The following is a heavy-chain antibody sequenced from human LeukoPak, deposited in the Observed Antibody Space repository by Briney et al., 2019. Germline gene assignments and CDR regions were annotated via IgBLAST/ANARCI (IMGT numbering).Heavy chain of an antibody. CDR1: GFIFSSYW. Sequence: GGSLRLSCAASGFIFSSYWLSWVRQAPGKGLEWVASIKQDGSEKYYVDSVKGRFTISRDNAKNSLYLGMNSLRAEDTAVYYCAKSGGQYYDILTGYSAAYYFDYWGQGTLVTVSS. J-gene: IGHJ4*02. D-gene: IGHD3-9*01. CDR3: AKSGGQYYDILTGYSAAYYFDY. CDR2: IKQDGSEK. V-gene: IGHV3-7*03.